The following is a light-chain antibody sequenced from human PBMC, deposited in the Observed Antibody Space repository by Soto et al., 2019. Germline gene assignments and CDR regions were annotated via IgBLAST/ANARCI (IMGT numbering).Light chain of an antibody. Sequence: QSVLTQPPSASGTPGQRVTISCSGSSSNIGSNTVSWYQQFPGTAPKLLIYNTNQRPSGVPDRFSGSKSGTSASLAISGLQSEDEADYYCAAWDDSLIGFYVFGTGTKATVL. CDR2: NTN. J-gene: IGLJ1*01. CDR3: AAWDDSLIGFYV. CDR1: SSNIGSNT. V-gene: IGLV1-44*01.